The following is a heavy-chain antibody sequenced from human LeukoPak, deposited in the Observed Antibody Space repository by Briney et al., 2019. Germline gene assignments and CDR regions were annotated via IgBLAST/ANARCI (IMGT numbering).Heavy chain of an antibody. D-gene: IGHD5-24*01. CDR2: INPNSGGT. CDR3: ARDNSVRDEAWWFSP. CDR1: GYTFTGYY. J-gene: IGHJ5*02. V-gene: IGHV1-2*02. Sequence: GASVKVSCKASGYTFTGYYMHWVRQAPGQGLEWMGWINPNSGGTNYAQKFQGRVTMTRDTSTSTDYLELSSLRSEDTAVYYCARDNSVRDEAWWFSPWGQGTLVTVSS.